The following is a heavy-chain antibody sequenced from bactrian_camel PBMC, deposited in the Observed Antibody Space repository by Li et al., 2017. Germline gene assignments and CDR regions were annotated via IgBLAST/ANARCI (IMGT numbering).Heavy chain of an antibody. D-gene: IGHD1*01. CDR3: ASNLWSMTDKLREGEYSF. V-gene: IGHV3S26*01. CDR1: AGYTYSSYC. J-gene: IGHJ4*01. Sequence: VQLVESGGGSEQAGGSLRLSCAASAGYTYSSYCMGWFRQAPGKEREGVAAIDSDGSTSYADSVKGRFTISQDNARNTLYLQMNSLKPEDTAMYYCASNLWSMTDKLREGEYSFWGQGTQVTVS. CDR2: IDSDGST.